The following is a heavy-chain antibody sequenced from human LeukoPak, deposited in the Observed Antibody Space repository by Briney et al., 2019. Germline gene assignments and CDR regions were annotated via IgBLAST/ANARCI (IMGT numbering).Heavy chain of an antibody. Sequence: PGGSLRLSCSASGFTFSSYAMHWVRQAPGKGLEYVSAISSNGGSRYYADSVKGRFTISRDNSKNTLYLQMSSLRAEDTAVYYCARVAFGACPFDFWGQGTLVTVSS. V-gene: IGHV3-64D*06. D-gene: IGHD3-3*01. CDR2: ISSNGGSR. CDR1: GFTFSSYA. J-gene: IGHJ4*02. CDR3: ARVAFGACPFDF.